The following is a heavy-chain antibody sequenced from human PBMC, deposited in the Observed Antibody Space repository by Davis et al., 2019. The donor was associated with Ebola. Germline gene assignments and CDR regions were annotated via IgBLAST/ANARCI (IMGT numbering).Heavy chain of an antibody. J-gene: IGHJ5*02. CDR2: IRSKAYGGTT. D-gene: IGHD2-15*01. CDR1: GFTFGDYA. Sequence: PGGSLRLSCTASGFTFGDYAMSWFRQAPGKGLAWVGFIRSKAYGGTTEYAASVKGRFTISRDDSKSIAYLQMNSLKTEDTAVYYCTRGGVAATRAFDPWGQGTLVTVSS. V-gene: IGHV3-49*03. CDR3: TRGGVAATRAFDP.